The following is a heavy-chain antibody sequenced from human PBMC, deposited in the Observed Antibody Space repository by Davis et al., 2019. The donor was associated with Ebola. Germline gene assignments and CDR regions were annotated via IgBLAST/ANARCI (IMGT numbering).Heavy chain of an antibody. CDR3: AREGVGYYYGSGSYYYYGMDV. CDR1: GFTFSSYW. V-gene: IGHV3-74*01. J-gene: IGHJ6*02. D-gene: IGHD3-10*01. CDR2: INSDGSST. Sequence: HTGGSLRLSCAASGFTFSSYWMHWVRQAPGKGLVWVSRINSDGSSTSYADSVKGRFTISRDNAKNTLYLQMNSLRAEDTAVYYCAREGVGYYYGSGSYYYYGMDVWGQGTTVTVSS.